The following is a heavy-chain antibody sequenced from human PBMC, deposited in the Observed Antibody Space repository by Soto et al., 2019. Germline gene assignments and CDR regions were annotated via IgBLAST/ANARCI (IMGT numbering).Heavy chain of an antibody. CDR3: ARGDRYCRGGNCVYWFDP. V-gene: IGHV4-59*01. CDR1: GGSISSYY. D-gene: IGHD2-15*01. Sequence: PSETLSLTCTVSGGSISSYYWSWIRQPPGKGLEWIGYIYYSGSTNYNPSLKSRVTISVDTSKNQFSLKLSSVTAADTAVYYCARGDRYCRGGNCVYWFDPWGQGTLVTVSS. J-gene: IGHJ5*02. CDR2: IYYSGST.